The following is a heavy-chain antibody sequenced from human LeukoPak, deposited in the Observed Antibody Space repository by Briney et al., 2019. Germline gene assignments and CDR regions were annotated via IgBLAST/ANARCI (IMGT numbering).Heavy chain of an antibody. V-gene: IGHV3-21*01. CDR3: AREVRNAFDI. Sequence: GGSLRLSCAASGFTFSSYSMNWVRQAPGKGLEWVSSISSSSSYIYYADSVKGRFTISRDNAKNSLYLQMNSLRAEDTAAYYCAREVRNAFDIWGQGTMVTVSS. J-gene: IGHJ3*02. CDR2: ISSSSSYI. CDR1: GFTFSSYS.